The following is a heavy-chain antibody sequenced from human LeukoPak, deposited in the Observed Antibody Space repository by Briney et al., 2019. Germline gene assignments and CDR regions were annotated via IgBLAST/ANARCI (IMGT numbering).Heavy chain of an antibody. J-gene: IGHJ5*02. CDR3: AKYPYYDFWSGYSKWFDP. Sequence: GGSLRLSCAASGFTFNNYAMSWVREAPGEGLEWVSGISGSGGSTYYADSVKGRFTISRDNSKNTLYLQMNSLRAEDTAVYYCAKYPYYDFWSGYSKWFDPWGQGTLVTVSS. CDR1: GFTFNNYA. D-gene: IGHD3-3*01. V-gene: IGHV3-23*01. CDR2: ISGSGGST.